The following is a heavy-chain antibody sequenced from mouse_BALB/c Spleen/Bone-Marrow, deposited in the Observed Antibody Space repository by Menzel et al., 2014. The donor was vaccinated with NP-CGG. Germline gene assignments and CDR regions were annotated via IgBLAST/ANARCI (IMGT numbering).Heavy chain of an antibody. CDR2: VSTGSTII. D-gene: IGHD2-1*01. V-gene: IGHV5-17*02. CDR3: ARSHFYGNYFDY. J-gene: IGHJ2*01. Sequence: EVMLVESGGGLVQPGGSQKLSCAASGFTFSNFGMHWFRQSPEKGLEWVAFVSTGSTIIYYADTVKGRFTISRDNPENTLFLQMTSLRSEDTAIYYCARSHFYGNYFDYWGQGTTLTVSS. CDR1: GFTFSNFG.